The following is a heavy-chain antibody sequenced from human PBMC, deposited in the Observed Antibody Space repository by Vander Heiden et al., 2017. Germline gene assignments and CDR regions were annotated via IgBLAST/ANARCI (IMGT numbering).Heavy chain of an antibody. CDR1: GYRFTDYR. Sequence: EVQLVQSGAEVKKPGESLKISCKGSGYRFTDYRIAWVRQLPGKGLDWMGTIYPGDSDTRYSPSFQGQVTISADKSIDTAYLQWSSLKASDTAMYYCARHPALAVAVDYWGQGTLVTVSS. V-gene: IGHV5-51*01. D-gene: IGHD6-19*01. CDR3: ARHPALAVAVDY. J-gene: IGHJ4*02. CDR2: IYPGDSDT.